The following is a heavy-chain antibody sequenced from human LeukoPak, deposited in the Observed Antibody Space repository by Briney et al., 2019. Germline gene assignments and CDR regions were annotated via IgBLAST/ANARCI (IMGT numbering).Heavy chain of an antibody. J-gene: IGHJ4*02. V-gene: IGHV4-4*07. CDR1: GGSISNYC. D-gene: IGHD6-19*01. CDR3: AEGGQWLRV. Sequence: SETLSLTCTVSGGSISNYCWSCIRQPAGKGLEWIGRICNSGSTNYNPSLKSRVTMSVDTSKNQFSLKLTSVTAAVTAVYCCAEGGQWLRVWGQGTLVTVSS. CDR2: ICNSGST.